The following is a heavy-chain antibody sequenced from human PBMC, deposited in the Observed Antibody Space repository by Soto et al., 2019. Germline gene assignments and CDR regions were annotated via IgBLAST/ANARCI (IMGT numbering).Heavy chain of an antibody. CDR1: GGTFSSYA. CDR3: ARQGTGDYYDGMDV. D-gene: IGHD1-1*01. Sequence: QVHLVQSGAEVKKPGSSLKVSCKAAGGTFSSYAIIWVRQAPGQGLEWMGGIIPIFGTANYAQKFQGRVTITADESTSTAYMELISLRSEDTDVYYCARQGTGDYYDGMDVWGQGTTVTVSS. J-gene: IGHJ6*02. V-gene: IGHV1-69*01. CDR2: IIPIFGTA.